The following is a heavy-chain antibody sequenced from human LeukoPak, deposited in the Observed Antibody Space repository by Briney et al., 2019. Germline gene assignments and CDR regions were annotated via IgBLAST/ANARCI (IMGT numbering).Heavy chain of an antibody. CDR3: ARTTVTTFGDWFDP. Sequence: GGSLSLSCAASGFTFSSYSMNWVRQAPGKGLEWVSFISSSSSYIYYADSVKGRFTISRDNAKNSLYLQMNSLRAEDTAVYYCARTTVTTFGDWFDPWGQGTLVTVSS. V-gene: IGHV3-21*01. J-gene: IGHJ5*02. D-gene: IGHD4-17*01. CDR1: GFTFSSYS. CDR2: ISSSSSYI.